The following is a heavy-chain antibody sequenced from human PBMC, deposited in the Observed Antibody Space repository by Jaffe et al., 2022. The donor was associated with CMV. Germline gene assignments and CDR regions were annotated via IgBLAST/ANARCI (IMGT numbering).Heavy chain of an antibody. CDR2: ISAYNGNT. CDR1: GYTFTSYG. V-gene: IGHV1-18*04. D-gene: IGHD4-4*01. Sequence: QVQLVQSGAEVKKPGASVKVSCKASGYTFTSYGISWVRQAPGQGLEWMGWISAYNGNTNYAQKLQGRVTMTTDTSTSTAYMELRSLRSDDTAVYYCAREGDPDPGIKHLTVRYYYYYMDVWGKGTTVTVSS. J-gene: IGHJ6*03. CDR3: AREGDPDPGIKHLTVRYYYYYMDV.